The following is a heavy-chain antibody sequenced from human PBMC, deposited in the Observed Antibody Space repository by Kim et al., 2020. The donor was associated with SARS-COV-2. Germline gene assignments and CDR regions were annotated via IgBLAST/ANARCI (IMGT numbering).Heavy chain of an antibody. Sequence: GGSLRLSCTASGFTFGDYAMSWVRQAPGKGLEWVGFIRSKAYGGTTEYAASVKGRFTISRDDSKSIAYLQMNSLKTEDTAVYYCTRDPPGDYYDSSGYYYAAGAPFDYWGQGTLVTVSS. CDR3: TRDPPGDYYDSSGYYYAAGAPFDY. J-gene: IGHJ4*02. CDR1: GFTFGDYA. D-gene: IGHD3-22*01. V-gene: IGHV3-49*04. CDR2: IRSKAYGGTT.